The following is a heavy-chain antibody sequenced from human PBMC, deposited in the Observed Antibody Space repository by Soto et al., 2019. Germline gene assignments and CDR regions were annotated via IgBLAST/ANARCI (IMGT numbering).Heavy chain of an antibody. V-gene: IGHV4-59*01. D-gene: IGHD6-19*01. Sequence: PSETLSLTCSVSGGSINSYYGSWIRQPPGKGLEWIGYIYYSGSTTYNPSLKSRVTISVDTSKNQFSLNLNSVTAADTAVYYCARVWRSSHTAWSDRWGQGTLVT. CDR1: GGSINSYY. CDR3: ARVWRSSHTAWSDR. J-gene: IGHJ5*02. CDR2: IYYSGST.